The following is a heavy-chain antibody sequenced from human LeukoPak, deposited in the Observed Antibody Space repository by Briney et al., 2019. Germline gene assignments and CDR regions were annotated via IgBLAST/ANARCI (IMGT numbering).Heavy chain of an antibody. J-gene: IGHJ4*02. CDR1: GFDLSPYT. CDR2: ISRSSTYM. V-gene: IGHV3-21*01. D-gene: IGHD4-17*01. CDR3: ASRVTTFLS. Sequence: LGGSLRLSCSASGFDLSPYTMNWVRQAPGKGLEWVASISRSSTYMYYGDSVKGRFTISRDNAKNTLYLQLDSLRAEDTATYYCASRVTTFLSWGQGTLVIVSS.